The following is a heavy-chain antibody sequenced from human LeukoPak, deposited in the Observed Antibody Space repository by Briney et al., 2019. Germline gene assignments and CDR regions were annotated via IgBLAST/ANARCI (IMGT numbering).Heavy chain of an antibody. Sequence: QPGGSLRLSCTVSGFTVSTNSMSWVRQAPGKGLEWVSFIYSDNTHYSDSVKGRFTISRDKFKNTLYLQMNSLRAEDTAVYYCARQVATKGEWAFDVWGQGTMVTVSS. J-gene: IGHJ3*01. CDR1: GFTVSTNS. CDR3: ARQVATKGEWAFDV. D-gene: IGHD5-12*01. V-gene: IGHV3-53*01. CDR2: IYSDNT.